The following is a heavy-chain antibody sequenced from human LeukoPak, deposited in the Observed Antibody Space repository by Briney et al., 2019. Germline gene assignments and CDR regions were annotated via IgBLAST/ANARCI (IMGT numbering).Heavy chain of an antibody. V-gene: IGHV3-48*01. Sequence: GGSLRLSCAASGFTFSSYSMNWLRQAPGKGLEWVSYISSSSSTIYYADSVKGRFTISRGNAKNSLYLQMNSLRAEDTAVYYCASFPTAFEKRYGMDVWGQGTTVTVSS. D-gene: IGHD5-18*01. CDR2: ISSSSSTI. CDR1: GFTFSSYS. CDR3: ASFPTAFEKRYGMDV. J-gene: IGHJ6*02.